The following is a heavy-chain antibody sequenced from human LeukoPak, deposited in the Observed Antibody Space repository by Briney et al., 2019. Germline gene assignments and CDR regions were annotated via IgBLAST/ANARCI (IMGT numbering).Heavy chain of an antibody. CDR2: INHSGST. CDR1: GGSFSGYY. J-gene: IGHJ4*02. Sequence: SETLSLTCAVYGGSFSGYYWSWIRQPPGKGLEWIGEINHSGSTNYNPSLKSRVTISVDTSKNQFSLKLSSVTAADTAVYYCARVGAKVWDYWGQGTLVTVSS. CDR3: ARVGAKVWDY. V-gene: IGHV4-34*01. D-gene: IGHD1-26*01.